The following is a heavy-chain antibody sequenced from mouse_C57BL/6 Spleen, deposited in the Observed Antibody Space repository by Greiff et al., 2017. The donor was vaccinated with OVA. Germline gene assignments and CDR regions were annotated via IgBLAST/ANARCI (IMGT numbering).Heavy chain of an antibody. D-gene: IGHD2-1*01. CDR1: GYTFTDYN. Sequence: VQLQQSGPELVKPGASVKMSCKASGYTFTDYNMHWVKQSHGKSLEWIGYINPNNGGTSYNQKFKGKATLTVNKSSSTAYMELRSLTSEDSAVYYCAKMEGKRYFDYWGQGTTLTVSS. J-gene: IGHJ2*01. V-gene: IGHV1-22*01. CDR3: AKMEGKRYFDY. CDR2: INPNNGGT.